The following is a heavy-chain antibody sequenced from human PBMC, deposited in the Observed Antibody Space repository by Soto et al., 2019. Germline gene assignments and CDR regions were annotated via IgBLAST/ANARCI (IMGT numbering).Heavy chain of an antibody. CDR3: AAAPINRSGGSCHSLYYYGMDV. V-gene: IGHV1-69*02. D-gene: IGHD2-15*01. Sequence: HVQLVQSGAEVKKPGSSVKVSCKASGGTFSSNIITWVRQDPGQGLEWMGRIIPVLDIGSYAQKFQGRVTITAVTSTSTADMELSSLISEDTAVYYCAAAPINRSGGSCHSLYYYGMDVW. J-gene: IGHJ6*01. CDR1: GGTFSSNI. CDR2: IIPVLDIG.